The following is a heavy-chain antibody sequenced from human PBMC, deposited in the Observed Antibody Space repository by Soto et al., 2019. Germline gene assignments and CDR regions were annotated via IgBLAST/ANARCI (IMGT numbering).Heavy chain of an antibody. CDR1: GYTFTSYA. CDR2: INAGNGNT. Sequence: ASVKVSCKASGYTFTSYAMHWVRQAPGQRLEWMGWINAGNGNTKYSQKFQGRVTITRDTSASTAYMELSSLRSEDTAVYYCATVVPAAIYYYYYGMDVWGQGTTVTVSS. J-gene: IGHJ6*02. V-gene: IGHV1-3*01. CDR3: ATVVPAAIYYYYYGMDV. D-gene: IGHD2-2*01.